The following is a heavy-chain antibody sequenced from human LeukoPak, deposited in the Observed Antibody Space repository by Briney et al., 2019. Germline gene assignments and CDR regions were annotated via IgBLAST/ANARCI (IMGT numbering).Heavy chain of an antibody. J-gene: IGHJ4*02. D-gene: IGHD2-2*01. CDR1: GYSFTTYG. CDR2: FNTYTGNP. CDR3: ARSWEGDIVVLPAAPRFNY. Sequence: ASVKVSCKASGYSFTTYGMNWVPQAPGQGLEWMGWFNTYTGNPTYAQGFTGRFVFSMDTSASTAYLQISSLKAEDMAMYYCARSWEGDIVVLPAAPRFNYWGQGTLVTVSS. V-gene: IGHV7-81*01.